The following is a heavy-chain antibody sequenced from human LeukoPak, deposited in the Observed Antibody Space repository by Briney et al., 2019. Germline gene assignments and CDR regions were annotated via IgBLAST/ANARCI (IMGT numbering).Heavy chain of an antibody. CDR2: IYYSGST. Sequence: SETLSLTCAVYGGSFSGYYWGWIRQPPGKGLEWIGSIYYSGSTYYNPSLKSRVTISVDTSKNQFSLKLSSVTAADTAVYYCARLTIGVCSSTSCYGQFDYWGQGTLVTVSS. D-gene: IGHD2-2*01. J-gene: IGHJ4*02. CDR1: GGSFSGYY. V-gene: IGHV4-39*01. CDR3: ARLTIGVCSSTSCYGQFDY.